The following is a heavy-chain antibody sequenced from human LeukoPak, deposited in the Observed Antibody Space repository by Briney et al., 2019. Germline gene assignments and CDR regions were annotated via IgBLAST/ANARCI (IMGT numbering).Heavy chain of an antibody. J-gene: IGHJ6*03. CDR1: GFTFSSYG. D-gene: IGHD6-6*01. V-gene: IGHV3-30*18. CDR3: AKVGLAARPDDYYYYYYMDV. Sequence: GGPLRLSCAASGFTFSSYGMHWVRQAPGKGLEWVAVISYDGSNKYYADSVKGRFTISRDNSKNTLYLQMNSLRAEDTAVYYCAKVGLAARPDDYYYYYYMDVWGKGTTVTVSS. CDR2: ISYDGSNK.